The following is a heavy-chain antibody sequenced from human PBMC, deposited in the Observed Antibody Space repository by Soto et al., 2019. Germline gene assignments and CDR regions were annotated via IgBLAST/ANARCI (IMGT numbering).Heavy chain of an antibody. CDR1: GYSISIGYY. Sequence: SETRSLTCSVSGYSISIGYYWGWILQPPGKGLEWIGSIYHSGSTYYNPSLKSRVTISVDTSKNQFSLKLSSVTAADTAVYYCARGLIIVGAIDYWGQGTLVTVSS. D-gene: IGHD1-26*01. J-gene: IGHJ4*02. V-gene: IGHV4-38-2*02. CDR2: IYHSGST. CDR3: ARGLIIVGAIDY.